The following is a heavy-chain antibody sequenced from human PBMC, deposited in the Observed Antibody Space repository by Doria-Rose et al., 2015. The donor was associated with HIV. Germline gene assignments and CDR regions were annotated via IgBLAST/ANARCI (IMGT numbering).Heavy chain of an antibody. D-gene: IGHD6-13*01. J-gene: IGHJ4*02. CDR3: ARIKSSRWYHKYYFDF. CDR1: GVSLSSPGMG. V-gene: IGHV2-26*01. Sequence: QVTLKESGPVLVKPTETLTLTCTVSGVSLSSPGMGVSWIRQPPGKALEWLANMFSDDERASRTALKSRLTISMGTSKSQVVLTMTDMDPVDTATYYCARIKSSRWYHKYYFDFWGQGTLVIVSA. CDR2: MFSDDER.